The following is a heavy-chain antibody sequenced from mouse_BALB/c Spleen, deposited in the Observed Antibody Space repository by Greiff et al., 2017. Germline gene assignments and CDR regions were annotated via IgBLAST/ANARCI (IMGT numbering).Heavy chain of an antibody. CDR3: ARRSGNYCFDY. Sequence: QVQLQQSGAELVRPGVSVKISCKGSGYTFTDYAMHWVKQSHAKSLEWIGVISTYYGDASYNQKFKGKATMTVDKSSSTAYMELARLTSEDSAIYYCARRSGNYCFDYWGQGTTLTVSS. CDR1: GYTFTDYA. J-gene: IGHJ2*01. CDR2: ISTYYGDA. V-gene: IGHV1S137*01. D-gene: IGHD2-1*01.